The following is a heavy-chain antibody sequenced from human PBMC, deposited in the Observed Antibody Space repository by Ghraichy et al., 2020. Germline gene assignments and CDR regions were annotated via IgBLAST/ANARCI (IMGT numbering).Heavy chain of an antibody. CDR1: GFTFSSYG. D-gene: IGHD6-19*01. Sequence: GGSLRLSCAASGFTFSSYGMHWVRQAPGKGLEWVAFIRYDGSNKYYADSVKGRFTISRDNSKNTLYLQMNSLRAEDTAVYYCAGEKQWLVYAFDIWGQGTMVTVSS. CDR3: AGEKQWLVYAFDI. V-gene: IGHV3-30*02. CDR2: IRYDGSNK. J-gene: IGHJ3*02.